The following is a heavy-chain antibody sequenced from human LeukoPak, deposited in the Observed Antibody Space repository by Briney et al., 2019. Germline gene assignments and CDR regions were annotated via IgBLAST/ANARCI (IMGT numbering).Heavy chain of an antibody. V-gene: IGHV5-51*01. CDR2: IYPGDSDT. CDR1: GYSFTSYW. D-gene: IGHD6-6*01. J-gene: IGHJ3*02. Sequence: GESLKISCKGSGYSFTSYWIGWVRQMPGKGLEWMGIIYPGDSDTRYSPSFQGQVTISADKSISTAYLQWSSLKASDTAMYYCAIYSSSSTEFDAFDIWGQGTMVTVSS. CDR3: AIYSSSSTEFDAFDI.